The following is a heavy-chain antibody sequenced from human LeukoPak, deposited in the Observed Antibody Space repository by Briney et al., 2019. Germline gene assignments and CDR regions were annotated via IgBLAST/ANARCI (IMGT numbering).Heavy chain of an antibody. Sequence: GGSLRLSCAASGLTFTSHEMNWVRQAPGRGLEWIPYISSSGSTIYYADSVKGRFTISRDNAKNSLYLQMNSLRAEDTAVYYCALLGGTATVVDCWGQGTLVTVSS. CDR3: ALLGGTATVVDC. CDR1: GLTFTSHE. D-gene: IGHD4-11*01. CDR2: ISSSGSTI. J-gene: IGHJ4*02. V-gene: IGHV3-48*03.